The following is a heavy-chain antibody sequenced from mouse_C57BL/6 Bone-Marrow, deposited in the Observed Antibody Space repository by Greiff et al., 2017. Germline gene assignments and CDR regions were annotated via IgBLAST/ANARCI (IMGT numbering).Heavy chain of an antibody. Sequence: EVKLVESGGGLVQPGGSLKLSCAASGFTFSDYGMAWVRQAPRKGPEWVAFISNLAYSIYYADTVTGRFTLARENAKNTLYLEMSSLRAEDTAMYYCARQGYYGSPFAYWGQGTLVTVSA. D-gene: IGHD1-1*01. J-gene: IGHJ3*01. CDR3: ARQGYYGSPFAY. CDR1: GFTFSDYG. CDR2: ISNLAYSI. V-gene: IGHV5-15*01.